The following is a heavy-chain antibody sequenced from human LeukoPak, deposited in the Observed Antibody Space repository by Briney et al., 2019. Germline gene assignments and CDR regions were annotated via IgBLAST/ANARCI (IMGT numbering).Heavy chain of an antibody. CDR2: ISGSGGST. CDR1: GFTFDNYA. CDR3: AKDREWELVSGCYFDY. V-gene: IGHV3-23*01. D-gene: IGHD1-26*01. Sequence: GGSLRLSCAASGFTFDNYAMSWVRQAPGKGLEWVSAISGSGGSTYYADSVKGRFTISRGNSKNTLYLQMNSLRAEDTAVYYCAKDREWELVSGCYFDYWGQGTPVTVSS. J-gene: IGHJ4*02.